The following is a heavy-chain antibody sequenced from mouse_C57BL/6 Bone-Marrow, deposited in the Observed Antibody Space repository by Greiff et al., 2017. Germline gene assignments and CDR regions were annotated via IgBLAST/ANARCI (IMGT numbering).Heavy chain of an antibody. Sequence: VHLVESGAELARPGASVKLSCKASGYTFTSYGISWVKQRTGQGLEWIGEIYPRSGNTYYNEKFKGKATLTADKSSSTAYMELRSLTSEDSAVDFCARYASMILFAYWGQGTLVTVSA. V-gene: IGHV1-81*01. J-gene: IGHJ3*01. D-gene: IGHD2-3*01. CDR1: GYTFTSYG. CDR3: ARYASMILFAY. CDR2: IYPRSGNT.